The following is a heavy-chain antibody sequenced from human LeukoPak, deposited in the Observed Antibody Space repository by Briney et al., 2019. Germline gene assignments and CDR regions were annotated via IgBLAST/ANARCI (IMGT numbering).Heavy chain of an antibody. Sequence: RSGGSLRLSCAASGFTVSSNYMIWVRQAPGKGLEWVSVIYSGGDTYYAASVKGRFTISRDNSKNTLYLQMNSLRAEDTAVYYCASDYSKYDPQLRMDVWGKGTTVTVSS. V-gene: IGHV3-66*02. CDR1: GFTVSSNY. CDR2: IYSGGDT. CDR3: ASDYSKYDPQLRMDV. D-gene: IGHD4-11*01. J-gene: IGHJ6*03.